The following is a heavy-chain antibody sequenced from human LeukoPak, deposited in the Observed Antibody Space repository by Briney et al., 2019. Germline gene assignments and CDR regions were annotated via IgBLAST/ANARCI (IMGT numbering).Heavy chain of an antibody. CDR3: AKDLTRAAFSVAGTGLGGY. D-gene: IGHD6-19*01. CDR1: GFTFSSYA. Sequence: GGSLRLSCAASGFTFSSYAMSWVRQAPGKGLEWVSAISGSGGSTYYADSVKGRFTISRDNSKNTLYLQMNSLRAEDTAVYYCAKDLTRAAFSVAGTGLGGYWGQGTLVTVSS. CDR2: ISGSGGST. J-gene: IGHJ4*02. V-gene: IGHV3-23*01.